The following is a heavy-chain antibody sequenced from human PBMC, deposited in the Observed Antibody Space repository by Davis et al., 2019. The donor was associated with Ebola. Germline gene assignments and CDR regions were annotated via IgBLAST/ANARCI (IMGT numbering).Heavy chain of an antibody. CDR3: ARQGISSSWFDY. V-gene: IGHV5-51*01. J-gene: IGHJ4*02. Sequence: PGGSLRLSCKASGYTFSDHWVAWVRQMPGKGLEWMGIIYAGDSDTRYSPSFQGQVTITVDKSITTAYLQWSSLKASDTAMYFCARQGISSSWFDYWGQGTLVTVSS. CDR2: IYAGDSDT. D-gene: IGHD6-13*01. CDR1: GYTFSDHW.